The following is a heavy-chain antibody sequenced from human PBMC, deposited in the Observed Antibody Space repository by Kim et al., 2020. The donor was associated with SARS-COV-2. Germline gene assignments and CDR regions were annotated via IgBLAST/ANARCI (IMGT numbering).Heavy chain of an antibody. CDR2: ITGRDGNT. CDR3: AKEALYRTSPSCYGS. D-gene: IGHD2-2*01. Sequence: GGSLRLSCAASGFTFSNYAMTWVRQAPGTGLEWVSTITGRDGNTYYANSVEGRFTISRDNSQNTLFLQMNSLTAEDTAVYYCAKEALYRTSPSCYGSWGQGTLVIVSS. CDR1: GFTFSNYA. V-gene: IGHV3-23*01. J-gene: IGHJ5*02.